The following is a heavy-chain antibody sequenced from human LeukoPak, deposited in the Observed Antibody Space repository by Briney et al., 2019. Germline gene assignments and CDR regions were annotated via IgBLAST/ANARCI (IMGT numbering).Heavy chain of an antibody. V-gene: IGHV1-2*06. D-gene: IGHD3-22*01. CDR2: INPNSGGT. CDR3: ARAPYYYDSSGSTLGY. Sequence: ASVKVSCKASGYTYTGSYMHWVRPAPGQGLEWMGRINPNSGGTNYAQKFQGRVTMTRDTSISTDYMEPSRLRSDDTSLYYSARAPYYYDSSGSTLGYWGQGTLVTVSS. CDR1: GYTYTGSY. J-gene: IGHJ4*02.